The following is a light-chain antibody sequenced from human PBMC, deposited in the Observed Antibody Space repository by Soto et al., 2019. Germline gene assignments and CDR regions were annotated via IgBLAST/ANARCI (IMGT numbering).Light chain of an antibody. CDR2: DSS. J-gene: IGKJ2*01. CDR3: QQCNTPLNS. V-gene: IGKV1-5*01. Sequence: DIQMTQSPSTLTASLGDRVTITCRASQSLSSGVAWYQQRPGQSPQLLIYDSSSLHDGVPSRFSGSGSGTHFTLTFNSLQPDDFATYHCQQCNTPLNSFGQGTKLAIK. CDR1: QSLSSG.